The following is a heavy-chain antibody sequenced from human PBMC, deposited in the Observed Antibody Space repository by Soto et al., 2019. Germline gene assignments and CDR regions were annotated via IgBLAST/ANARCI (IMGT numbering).Heavy chain of an antibody. J-gene: IGHJ6*02. Sequence: SETLSLTCTVSGGSIRSGGYYWSWVRQNPRRGLEWIGNIYYSGNTYYNPSPKSRLTISVDTSKNQFSLNLSSVTAADTAVYYCARDRLMATAGTARHYFGLDVWGQGTTVTVS. D-gene: IGHD5-18*01. V-gene: IGHV4-31*03. CDR1: GGSIRSGGYY. CDR2: IYYSGNT. CDR3: ARDRLMATAGTARHYFGLDV.